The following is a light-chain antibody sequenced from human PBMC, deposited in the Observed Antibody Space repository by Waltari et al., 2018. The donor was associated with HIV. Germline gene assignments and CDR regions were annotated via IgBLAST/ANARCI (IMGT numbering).Light chain of an antibody. V-gene: IGLV3-19*01. CDR3: CSMVSSNTRV. CDR1: SLRTYY. CDR2: GTH. Sequence: SSELTQDPHVSVALGQTVNITCQGDSLRTYYATWYQQKPGQDPALVFYGTHHRPSGIAGRFSGATSRDTASLTITGAQAEEEADYYCCSMVSSNTRVFGGGTKLTVL. J-gene: IGLJ2*01.